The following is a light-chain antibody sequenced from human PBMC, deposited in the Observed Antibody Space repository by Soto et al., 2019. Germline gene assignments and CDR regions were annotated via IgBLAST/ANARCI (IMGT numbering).Light chain of an antibody. CDR2: RAS. CDR3: QHYDSYSGT. CDR1: QSINSW. Sequence: DIQMTQSPSTLSASVGDRVTITCRASQSINSWLAWYQQKPGKAPRLLIYRASSLEGGVPSRCSGSGSGAEFTLTISSLQPDDFETYYCQHYDSYSGTFGPGTKVDIK. J-gene: IGKJ3*01. V-gene: IGKV1-5*03.